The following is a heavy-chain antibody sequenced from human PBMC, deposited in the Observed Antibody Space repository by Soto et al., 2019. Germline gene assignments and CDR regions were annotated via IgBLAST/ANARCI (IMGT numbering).Heavy chain of an antibody. CDR3: ANGGYYGSGCFDY. V-gene: IGHV3-74*01. Sequence: EVQLVESGGGLVQPGGSLRLSCAASGFTFRSYWMHWVRQTPGKGLVWVSRINSDGSSTRYADSVKGRFTISRDNAKNTLYLQMNSPRSEDTAEYYCANGGYYGSGCFDYWGQGTLVTVSS. J-gene: IGHJ4*02. CDR1: GFTFRSYW. D-gene: IGHD3-10*01. CDR2: INSDGSST.